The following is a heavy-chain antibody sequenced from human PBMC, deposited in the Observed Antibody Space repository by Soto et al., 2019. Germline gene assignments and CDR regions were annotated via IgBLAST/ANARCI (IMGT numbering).Heavy chain of an antibody. J-gene: IGHJ4*02. V-gene: IGHV3-15*07. CDR3: TTPDYYDSSGYYPY. CDR1: GFTFSNAW. D-gene: IGHD3-22*01. Sequence: EVQLVESGGGLVKPGGSLRLSCAASGFTFSNAWMNWVRQAPGKGLEWVGRVKSKTDGGTTDYAAPMKGRFTISRDDSKNTLSLQMNSLKTEDTAVYYCTTPDYYDSSGYYPYWGQGTLVTVSS. CDR2: VKSKTDGGTT.